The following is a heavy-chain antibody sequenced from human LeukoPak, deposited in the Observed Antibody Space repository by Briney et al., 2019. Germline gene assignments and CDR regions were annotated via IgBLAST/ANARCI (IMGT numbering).Heavy chain of an antibody. D-gene: IGHD4-11*01. J-gene: IGHJ4*02. V-gene: IGHV3-23*01. CDR2: ISGSGGST. CDR3: AKALSWYSNYEDY. Sequence: GGSLRLSCAASGFTFSSYGMSWVRQAPGKGLEWVSAISGSGGSTYYADSVKGRFTISGDNSKNTLYLQMNSLRAEDTAVYYCAKALSWYSNYEDYWGQGTLVTVSS. CDR1: GFTFSSYG.